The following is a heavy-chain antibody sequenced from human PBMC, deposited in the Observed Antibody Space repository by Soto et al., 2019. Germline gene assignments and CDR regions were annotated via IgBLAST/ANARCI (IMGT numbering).Heavy chain of an antibody. V-gene: IGHV1-69*13. D-gene: IGHD3-22*01. CDR2: IIPIFGTA. CDR3: ASPGDPYYSSGYYYGY. Sequence: GASVKVSCKASGGTFSSYAISWVRQAPGQGLEWMGGIIPIFGTANYAQKFQGRVTITADESTSTAYMELSSLRSEDTAVYYCASPGDPYYSSGYYYGYWGQGTLVTVSS. J-gene: IGHJ4*02. CDR1: GGTFSSYA.